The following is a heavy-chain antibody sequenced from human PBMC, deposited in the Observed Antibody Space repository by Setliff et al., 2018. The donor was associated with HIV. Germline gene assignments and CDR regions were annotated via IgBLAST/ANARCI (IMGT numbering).Heavy chain of an antibody. CDR1: GGSITTTDYY. V-gene: IGHV4-61*09. J-gene: IGHJ4*02. CDR2: IYTSGGT. CDR3: ARERSRGYTDPPRFDY. D-gene: IGHD5-18*01. Sequence: SETLSLTCSVSGGSITTTDYYWSWIRQPAGKGLEWIGHIYTSGGTNYNPSLKSRVTISVDTSKNQFSLRLTSVTAADTAVYYCARERSRGYTDPPRFDYWGQGTLVTVSS.